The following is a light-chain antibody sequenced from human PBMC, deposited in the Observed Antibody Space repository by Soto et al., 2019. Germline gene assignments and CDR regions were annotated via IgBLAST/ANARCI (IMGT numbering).Light chain of an antibody. Sequence: DIQMTQSPSTLSASVGDRVTITCRASQNVNSWVAWYQQKPGKAPKLLIYDASNLESGVPSRFSGRGSGTEFTLTISSLQPADFATYYCQRYNSNSRTFGQGTRV. V-gene: IGKV1-5*01. CDR3: QRYNSNSRT. CDR1: QNVNSW. J-gene: IGKJ1*01. CDR2: DAS.